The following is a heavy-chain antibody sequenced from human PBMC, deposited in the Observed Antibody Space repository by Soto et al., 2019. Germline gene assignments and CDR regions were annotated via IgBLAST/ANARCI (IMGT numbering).Heavy chain of an antibody. CDR3: AKADGQQWLIPHLNN. CDR1: GFNFKKFA. J-gene: IGHJ4*02. D-gene: IGHD6-19*01. CDR2: ISCCGGSA. Sequence: EVQLLESGGGVVQPGGSLRLSCVASGFNFKKFAMAWVRQAAGEGLEWVSGISCCGGSASYADSVKGRFSIARDDSKNTVSLHLNSRRVEDTAQYYCAKADGQQWLIPHLNNWGQGTLVTVS. V-gene: IGHV3-23*01.